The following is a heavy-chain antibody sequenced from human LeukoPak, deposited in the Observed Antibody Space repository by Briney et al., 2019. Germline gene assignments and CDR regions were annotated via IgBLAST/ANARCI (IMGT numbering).Heavy chain of an antibody. J-gene: IGHJ4*02. CDR3: ARDIELSC. CDR2: INSANTI. V-gene: IGHV3-48*03. D-gene: IGHD1-26*01. Sequence: GGSLRLSCAASVFTFSTYEVDSVRQAPGKGLEWVAFINSANTIYYADSVKGRFTISRDNAKSSLYLQMNSLRAEDTAVYYCARDIELSCWGQGTLVTVSS. CDR1: VFTFSTYE.